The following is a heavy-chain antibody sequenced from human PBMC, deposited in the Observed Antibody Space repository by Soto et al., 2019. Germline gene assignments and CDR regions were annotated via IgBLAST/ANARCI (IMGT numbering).Heavy chain of an antibody. D-gene: IGHD2-8*01. J-gene: IGHJ4*02. CDR1: GGSISSGGYY. Sequence: SETLSLTCTVSGGSISSGGYYWSWIRQHPGKGLEWIGYIYYSGSTYYNPSLKSRVTISVDTSKNQFSLKLSSVTAADTAVYYCARTHSYCTNGVCYIPQYYFDYWGQGTLVTVS. CDR2: IYYSGST. CDR3: ARTHSYCTNGVCYIPQYYFDY. V-gene: IGHV4-31*03.